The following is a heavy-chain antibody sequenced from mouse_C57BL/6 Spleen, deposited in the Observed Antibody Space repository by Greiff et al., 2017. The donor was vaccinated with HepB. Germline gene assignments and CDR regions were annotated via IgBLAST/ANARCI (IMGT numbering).Heavy chain of an antibody. J-gene: IGHJ4*01. V-gene: IGHV1-22*01. CDR3: ARDETAMDY. Sequence: DVKLQESGPELVKPGASVKMSCKASGYTFTDYNMHWVKQSHGKSLEWIGYINPNNGGTSYNQKFKGKATLTVNKSSSTAYMELRSLTSEDSAVYYCARDETAMDYWGQGTSVTVSS. CDR2: INPNNGGT. CDR1: GYTFTDYN.